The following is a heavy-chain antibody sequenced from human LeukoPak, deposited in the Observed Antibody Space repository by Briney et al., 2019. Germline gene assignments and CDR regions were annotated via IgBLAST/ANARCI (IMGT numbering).Heavy chain of an antibody. CDR3: ATHSSGSHSRHYYYGMDV. CDR2: MNPNSGNT. CDR1: GYTFTSYD. V-gene: IGHV1-8*01. D-gene: IGHD6-19*01. Sequence: ASVKVSCKASGYTFTSYDINWVRQATGQGLEWMGWMNPNSGNTGYAQKFQGRVTMTRNTSISTAYMELSSLRSEDTAVYYCATHSSGSHSRHYYYGMDVWGQGTTVTVSS. J-gene: IGHJ6*02.